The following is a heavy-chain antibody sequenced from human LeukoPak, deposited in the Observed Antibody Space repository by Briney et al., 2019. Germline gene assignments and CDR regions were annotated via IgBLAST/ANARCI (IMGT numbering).Heavy chain of an antibody. J-gene: IGHJ6*03. CDR2: IYTSGST. CDR3: ARVGMTKYQRPPYYYMDV. Sequence: SETLSLTCAVSGGSITSSNWWSWVRQPPEKGLEWIGRIYTSGSTNYNPSLKSRVTISVDTSKNQFSLKLSSVTAVDTAVYYCARVGMTKYQRPPYYYMDVWGKGTTVTISS. D-gene: IGHD2-2*01. CDR1: GGSITSSNW. V-gene: IGHV4-4*02.